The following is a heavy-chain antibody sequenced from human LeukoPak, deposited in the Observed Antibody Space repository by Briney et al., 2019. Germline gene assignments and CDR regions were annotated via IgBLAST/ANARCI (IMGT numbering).Heavy chain of an antibody. Sequence: KPSETLSLTCTVSGGSISIYYWSCIRQPPGKGLEWIGYIYYSGSTNYNPSLKSRVTISIDTSKNQFSLKMSSVTAADTAVYYCARYYGGKSGYYAFDIWGQGTLVTVSS. V-gene: IGHV4-59*08. J-gene: IGHJ3*02. CDR3: ARYYGGKSGYYAFDI. CDR1: GGSISIYY. CDR2: IYYSGST. D-gene: IGHD4-23*01.